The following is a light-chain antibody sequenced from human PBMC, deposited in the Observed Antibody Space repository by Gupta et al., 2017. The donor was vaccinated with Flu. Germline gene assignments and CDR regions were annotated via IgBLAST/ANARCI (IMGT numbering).Light chain of an antibody. CDR1: QSVLYSSNNQNY. V-gene: IGKV4-1*01. Sequence: SLGERATINCKSSQSVLYSSNNQNYLAWYQQKPGQPPKLLIYWASTRESGVPDRFSGSGSGTDFTLTISSLQAEDVAVYYCQQYYSTPFTFGPGTKVDIK. J-gene: IGKJ3*01. CDR2: WAS. CDR3: QQYYSTPFT.